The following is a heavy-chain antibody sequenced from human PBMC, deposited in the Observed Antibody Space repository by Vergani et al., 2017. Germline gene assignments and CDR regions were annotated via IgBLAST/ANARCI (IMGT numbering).Heavy chain of an antibody. Sequence: VQLVQSGAEVGKPGASVKISCKASGYTFTAYYIHWVRQAPAQGLEWVGVISPDGFSTFYAQKFQGRVTITRDTSTSTVYVEVTSLRSDDTAVYYCAREPPLTGFFDYWGQGTLVTVSS. CDR1: GYTFTAYY. V-gene: IGHV1-46*03. CDR3: AREPPLTGFFDY. D-gene: IGHD3-9*01. CDR2: ISPDGFST. J-gene: IGHJ4*02.